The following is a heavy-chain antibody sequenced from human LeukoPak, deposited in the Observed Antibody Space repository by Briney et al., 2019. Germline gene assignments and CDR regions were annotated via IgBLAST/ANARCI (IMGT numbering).Heavy chain of an antibody. CDR2: INHSGST. V-gene: IGHV4-34*01. J-gene: IGHJ4*02. CDR1: GGSFSGYY. CDR3: ARDRH. Sequence: SETLPLTCAVYGGSFSGYYWSWIRQPPGKGLEWIGEINHSGSTNYNPSLKSRVTISVDTSKNQFSLKLSSVTAADTAVYYCARDRHWGQGTLVTVSS.